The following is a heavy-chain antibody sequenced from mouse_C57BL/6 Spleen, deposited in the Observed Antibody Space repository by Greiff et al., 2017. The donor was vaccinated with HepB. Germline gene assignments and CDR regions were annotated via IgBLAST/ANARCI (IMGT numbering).Heavy chain of an antibody. J-gene: IGHJ3*01. Sequence: QVQLQQPGAELVKPGASVKMSCKASGYTFTSYWITWVKQRPGQGLEWIGDIYPGSGSTNYNEKFKSKATLTVDTSSSTAYMQLSSLTSEDSAVYYCARKGDGYLAWFAYWGRGTLVTVSA. CDR2: IYPGSGST. D-gene: IGHD2-3*01. CDR3: ARKGDGYLAWFAY. CDR1: GYTFTSYW. V-gene: IGHV1-55*01.